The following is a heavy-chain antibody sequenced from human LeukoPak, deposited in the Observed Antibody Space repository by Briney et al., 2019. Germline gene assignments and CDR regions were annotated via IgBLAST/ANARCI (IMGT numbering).Heavy chain of an antibody. V-gene: IGHV1-3*01. CDR2: INAGNGNT. CDR1: GYTFTSYA. J-gene: IGHJ5*02. Sequence: ALVKVSCKASGYTFTSYAMHWVRQAPGQRLEWMGWINAGNGNTKYSQKFQGRVTITRDTSASTAYMELSSLRSEDTAVYYCARALRLITDYVRNWFDPWGQGTLVTVSS. D-gene: IGHD4-17*01. CDR3: ARALRLITDYVRNWFDP.